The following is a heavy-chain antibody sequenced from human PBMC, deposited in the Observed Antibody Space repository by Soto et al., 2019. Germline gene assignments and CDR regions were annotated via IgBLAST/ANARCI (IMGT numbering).Heavy chain of an antibody. CDR2: ISYDGSNK. Sequence: GASLRLSWAASGFTFSSYSMHWVRPAPGKGLEWVAVISYDGSNKYYADSVKGRFTISRDNSKNTLYLQMNSLRAEDTAVYYCARDVYCGGDCYSPDGMDVWGQGTTVNVS. CDR1: GFTFSSYS. V-gene: IGHV3-30-3*01. D-gene: IGHD2-21*02. CDR3: ARDVYCGGDCYSPDGMDV. J-gene: IGHJ6*02.